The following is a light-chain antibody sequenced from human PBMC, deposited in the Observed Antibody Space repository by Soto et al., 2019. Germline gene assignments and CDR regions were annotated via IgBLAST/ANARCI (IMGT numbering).Light chain of an antibody. J-gene: IGKJ1*01. CDR3: QQYNNYSWT. CDR1: QSISSW. V-gene: IGKV1-5*01. Sequence: DIPMTQSPSTLSASVGDRVTITCRASQSISSWLAWYQQKPGKAPKLLIYDASNLDSGVPSRFSGSGSGTEFTLTISSRQPDDFATYDCQQYNNYSWTFGQGTKVEIK. CDR2: DAS.